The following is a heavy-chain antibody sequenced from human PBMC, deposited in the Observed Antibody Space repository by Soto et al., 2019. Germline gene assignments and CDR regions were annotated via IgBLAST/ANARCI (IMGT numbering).Heavy chain of an antibody. J-gene: IGHJ6*02. CDR3: AKYIRAHRSYDILTGSGPGTDYYGMDV. V-gene: IGHV3-30*18. Sequence: GGSLRLSCAASGFTFSSYAMHWVRQAPGKGLEWVAVISYDGSNKYYADSVKGRFTISRDNSKNTLYLQMNSLRAEDTALYYMAKYIRAHRSYDILTGSGPGTDYYGMDVWGQGTTVTVSS. D-gene: IGHD3-9*01. CDR2: ISYDGSNK. CDR1: GFTFSSYA.